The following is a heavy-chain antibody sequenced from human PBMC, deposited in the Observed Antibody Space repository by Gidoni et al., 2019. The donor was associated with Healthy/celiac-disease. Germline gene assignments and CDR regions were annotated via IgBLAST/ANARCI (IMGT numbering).Heavy chain of an antibody. V-gene: IGHV1-2*02. D-gene: IGHD3-10*01. CDR1: GYTFTGYY. CDR3: ARDKITMVRGPYYFDY. CDR2: INPNSGGT. Sequence: QVQLVQSGAEVKKPGASVKVSCKASGYTFTGYYMHWVRQAPGQGLEWMGWINPNSGGTNYAQKFQGRVTMTRDTSISTAYMELSRLRSDDTAVYYCARDKITMVRGPYYFDYWGQGTLVTVSS. J-gene: IGHJ4*02.